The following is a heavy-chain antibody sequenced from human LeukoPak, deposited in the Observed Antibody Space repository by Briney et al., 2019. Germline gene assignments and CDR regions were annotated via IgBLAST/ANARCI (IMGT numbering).Heavy chain of an antibody. J-gene: IGHJ4*02. Sequence: SETLSLTCAVYGGSFSGYYWSWIRQPPGKGLEWIGEINHSGSTNYNPSLKSRVTISVDTSKNQFSLQLNSVTPEDTAVYYCTRDGSGWSQDYWGQGTLVTVSS. CDR2: INHSGST. CDR3: TRDGSGWSQDY. D-gene: IGHD6-19*01. V-gene: IGHV4-34*01. CDR1: GGSFSGYY.